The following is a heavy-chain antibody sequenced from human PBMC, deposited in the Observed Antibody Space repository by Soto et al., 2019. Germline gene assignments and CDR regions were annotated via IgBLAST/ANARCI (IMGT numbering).Heavy chain of an antibody. V-gene: IGHV4-59*12. J-gene: IGHJ4*02. Sequence: PSETLSLTCTVSGGSISSYYWSWIRQPPGKGLEWIGYINYSVSTNYNPSLKSRVTISVDTSKNQFSLKLSSVTAADTAVYYCAIAPTVTSGIDYWGQGTLVTVSS. CDR3: AIAPTVTSGIDY. CDR2: INYSVST. CDR1: GGSISSYY. D-gene: IGHD4-17*01.